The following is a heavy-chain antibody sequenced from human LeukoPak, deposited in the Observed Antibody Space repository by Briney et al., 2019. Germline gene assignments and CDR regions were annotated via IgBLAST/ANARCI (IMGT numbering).Heavy chain of an antibody. CDR2: IYYSGST. J-gene: IGHJ4*02. CDR1: GGSISSSNYY. Sequence: SETLSLTCTVSGGSISSSNYYWGWIRQPPGKGLEWIGSIYYSGSTYYNPSLKSRVTISGDTSKNQFSLKLSSVTAADTAVYYCARLLLLWFGEPDYWGQGTLVTVSS. V-gene: IGHV4-39*01. D-gene: IGHD3-10*01. CDR3: ARLLLLWFGEPDY.